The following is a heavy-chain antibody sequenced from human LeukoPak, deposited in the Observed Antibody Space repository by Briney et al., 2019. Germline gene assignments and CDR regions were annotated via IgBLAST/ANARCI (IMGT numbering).Heavy chain of an antibody. CDR1: GFSLTSGYY. Sequence: SETLSLTCAVSGFSLTSGYYWAWIRQSPGKALEWIGNVYYTGNTHYSPSLKSRVIISADMSKNEVSLNLTSVTAADTAIYYCARQKAGTTGRSLDVWGTGTTVIVSS. V-gene: IGHV4-38-2*01. D-gene: IGHD3-10*01. CDR3: ARQKAGTTGRSLDV. CDR2: VYYTGNT. J-gene: IGHJ6*04.